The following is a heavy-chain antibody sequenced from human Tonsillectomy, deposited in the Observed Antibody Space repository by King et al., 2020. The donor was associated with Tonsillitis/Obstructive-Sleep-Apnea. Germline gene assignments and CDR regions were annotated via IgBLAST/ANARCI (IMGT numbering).Heavy chain of an antibody. D-gene: IGHD3-10*01. CDR2: MNPNSGNT. CDR1: GYTFTSYD. J-gene: IGHJ5*02. CDR3: ARGRYYYGSGSYSWFDP. Sequence: VQLVESGAEVKKPGASVNVSCKASGYTFTSYDINWVRQATGQGLEWMGWMNPNSGNTGYAQKFQGRVTMTRNTSTSTAYMELSSLRSEDTAVYYCARGRYYYGSGSYSWFDPWGQGNLVTVSS. V-gene: IGHV1-8*01.